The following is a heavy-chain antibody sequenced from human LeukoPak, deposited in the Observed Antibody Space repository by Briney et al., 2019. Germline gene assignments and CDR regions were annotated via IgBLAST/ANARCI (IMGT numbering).Heavy chain of an antibody. J-gene: IGHJ6*02. CDR1: GGTFSSYA. Sequence: SVKVSCTASGGTFSSYAISWVRQAPGQGLEWMGGIIPIFGTANYAQKFQGRVTITADESTSTAYMELSSLRSEDTAVYYCARTEVAGTPPIYYYYGMDVWGQGTTVTVSS. CDR3: ARTEVAGTPPIYYYYGMDV. CDR2: IIPIFGTA. D-gene: IGHD6-19*01. V-gene: IGHV1-69*13.